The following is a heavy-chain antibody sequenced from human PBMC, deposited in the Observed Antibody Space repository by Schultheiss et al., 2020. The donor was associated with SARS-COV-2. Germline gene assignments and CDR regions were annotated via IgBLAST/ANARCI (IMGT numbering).Heavy chain of an antibody. V-gene: IGHV3-21*01. J-gene: IGHJ6*03. Sequence: GGSLRLSCAASGFTFSSYGMHWVRQAPGKGLEWVSSISSSSSYIYYADSVKGRFTISRDNSKNTLYLQMNSLRAEDTAVYYCARVGSTSGVRFLDPDYYYYYMDVWGKGTTVTVSS. D-gene: IGHD3-3*01. CDR1: GFTFSSYG. CDR3: ARVGSTSGVRFLDPDYYYYYMDV. CDR2: ISSSSSYI.